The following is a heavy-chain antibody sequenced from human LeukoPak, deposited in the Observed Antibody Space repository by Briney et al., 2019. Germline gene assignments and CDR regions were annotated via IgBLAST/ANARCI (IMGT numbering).Heavy chain of an antibody. Sequence: SETLSLTCAVSGGSISSGGYSWSWIRQPPGKGLEWIGYIYHSGSTYYNPSLKSRVTISVDRSKNQFSLKLTSVTAADTAVYYCARYRGTYGYYFDYWGQGKLVIVSS. CDR2: IYHSGST. D-gene: IGHD5-24*01. V-gene: IGHV4-30-2*02. CDR1: GGSISSGGYS. CDR3: ARYRGTYGYYFDY. J-gene: IGHJ4*02.